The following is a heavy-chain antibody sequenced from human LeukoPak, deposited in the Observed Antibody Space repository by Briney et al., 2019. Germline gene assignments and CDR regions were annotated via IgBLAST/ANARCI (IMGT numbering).Heavy chain of an antibody. J-gene: IGHJ4*02. V-gene: IGHV3-30*04. Sequence: GGSLRLSWAASGFTFNSYAIHWVRQAPGKGLEWVAVISYDGSNKYYADSVKGRFTISRDNSKNTLYLQLNSLRPEDTAVYYCARDQLAYSGYDTLFDYWGQGTLVTVSS. CDR1: GFTFNSYA. D-gene: IGHD5-12*01. CDR2: ISYDGSNK. CDR3: ARDQLAYSGYDTLFDY.